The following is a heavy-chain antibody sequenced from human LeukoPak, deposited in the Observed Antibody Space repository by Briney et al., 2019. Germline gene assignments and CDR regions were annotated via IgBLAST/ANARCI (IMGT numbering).Heavy chain of an antibody. CDR2: ISCSGSTI. CDR1: GFTLSDYY. V-gene: IGHV3-11*04. CDR3: ASRVGLYDSSGYYLGY. Sequence: GGSLRISFAAPGFTLSDYYMSWVRQRPGEGLGWGSYISCSGSTIYYADSVKGRFTISRDNAKNSLYLQMNSLRAEHTAVYYCASRVGLYDSSGYYLGYWGQGTLVTVSS. D-gene: IGHD3-22*01. J-gene: IGHJ4*02.